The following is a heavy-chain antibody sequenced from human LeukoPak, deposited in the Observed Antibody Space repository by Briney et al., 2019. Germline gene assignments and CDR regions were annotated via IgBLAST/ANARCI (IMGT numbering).Heavy chain of an antibody. V-gene: IGHV3-7*02. CDR3: ASFGFYDYVWGSYRYFDY. D-gene: IGHD3-16*02. Sequence: GGSLRLSCAASGFTFSSYWMSWVRQAPGKGLEWVANIKQDGSEKYYVDSVKGRFTISRDNAKNSLYLRMNSLRAEDTAVYYCASFGFYDYVWGSYRYFDYWGQGTLVTVSS. CDR2: IKQDGSEK. J-gene: IGHJ4*02. CDR1: GFTFSSYW.